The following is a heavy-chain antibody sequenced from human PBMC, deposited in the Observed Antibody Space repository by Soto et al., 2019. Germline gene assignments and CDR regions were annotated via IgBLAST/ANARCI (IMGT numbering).Heavy chain of an antibody. CDR1: GASISGYY. CDR3: VRDGTKTLRDWFDP. CDR2: IYATGTT. Sequence: SETLSLTCTVSGASISGYYWSWIRKSAGKGLEWIGRIYATGTTDYNPSLKSRVMMSVDTSKEQFSLKLRSVTAADTAVYYCVRDGTKTLRDWFDPWGQGISVTVSS. V-gene: IGHV4-4*07. J-gene: IGHJ5*02. D-gene: IGHD1-1*01.